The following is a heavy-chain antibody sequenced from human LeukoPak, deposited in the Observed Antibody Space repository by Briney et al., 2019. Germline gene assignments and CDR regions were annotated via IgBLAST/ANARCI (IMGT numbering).Heavy chain of an antibody. Sequence: SETLSLTCAVSGYSISSGYQWAWIRPSPGKGLEWIGIIYHSGSAHYNPSLKSRVTILVETSKNQFSLKLYSVTAADTAVYYCARDPRWLTPDCTSTSCYENYFDPWGQGTLVTVSS. CDR3: ARDPRWLTPDCTSTSCYENYFDP. D-gene: IGHD2-2*01. CDR1: GYSISSGYQ. V-gene: IGHV4-38-2*02. J-gene: IGHJ5*02. CDR2: IYHSGSA.